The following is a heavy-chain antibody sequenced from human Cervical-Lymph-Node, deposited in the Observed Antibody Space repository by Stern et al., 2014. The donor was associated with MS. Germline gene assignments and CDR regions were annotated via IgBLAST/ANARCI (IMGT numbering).Heavy chain of an antibody. CDR1: GFTFSRYA. D-gene: IGHD3-10*01. CDR3: VPGSGAFDS. CDR2: ISFDETNK. Sequence: VQLVQSGGGVVQPGRSLRLSCATSGFTFSRYAMHRIRQAPGQGLEWVAVISFDETNKNYADSVRGRFTISRDNSRNTLSLQMNSLRPEDTAVYYCVPGSGAFDSWGQGTLVTVSS. J-gene: IGHJ4*01. V-gene: IGHV3-30*03.